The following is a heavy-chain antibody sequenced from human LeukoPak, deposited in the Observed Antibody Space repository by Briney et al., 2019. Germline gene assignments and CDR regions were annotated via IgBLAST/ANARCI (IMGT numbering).Heavy chain of an antibody. CDR2: IRYDGSNK. D-gene: IGHD3-10*01. J-gene: IGHJ6*03. CDR3: AKDRYGSGSYPYYYYYMDV. CDR1: GFTFSSYG. V-gene: IGHV3-30*02. Sequence: GGSLRLSCAASGFTFSSYGMHWVRQAPGKGLEWVAFIRYDGSNKYYADSVKGRFTISRDNSKNTLYLQMNSLRAEDTAVYYCAKDRYGSGSYPYYYYYMDVWGKGTTVTISS.